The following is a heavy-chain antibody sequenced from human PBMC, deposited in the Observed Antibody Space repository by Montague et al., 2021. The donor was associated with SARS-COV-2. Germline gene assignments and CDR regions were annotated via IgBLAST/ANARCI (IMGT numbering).Heavy chain of an antibody. CDR2: INHSGST. D-gene: IGHD3-9*01. CDR3: ARERYSFSLTRGSTWFDP. V-gene: IGHV4-39*07. CDR1: GGSISSGGYY. Sequence: SETLSLTCTVSGGSISSGGYYWSWIRQPPGKGLEWIGEINHSGSTNYNPSLKSRVTISVDTSKNQFSLKLSSVTAADTAVYYCARERYSFSLTRGSTWFDPWGQGTLVTVSS. J-gene: IGHJ5*02.